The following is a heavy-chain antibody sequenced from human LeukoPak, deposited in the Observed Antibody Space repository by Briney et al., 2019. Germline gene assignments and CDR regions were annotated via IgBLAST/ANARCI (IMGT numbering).Heavy chain of an antibody. CDR3: ARGKGIGYDFWSGYRNRRPYWFDP. D-gene: IGHD3-3*01. Sequence: GASVKVSCKASGYTFTGYYMHWVRQAPGQGLEWMGWMNPNRGNPGYAQKFQGRVTITRNTSISTAYMELSSLRSEGTAVYYCARGKGIGYDFWSGYRNRRPYWFDPWGQGTLVTVSS. CDR1: GYTFTGYY. CDR2: MNPNRGNP. J-gene: IGHJ5*02. V-gene: IGHV1-8*03.